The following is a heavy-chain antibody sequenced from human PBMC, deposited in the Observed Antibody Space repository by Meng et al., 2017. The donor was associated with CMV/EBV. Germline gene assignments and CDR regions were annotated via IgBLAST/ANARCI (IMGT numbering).Heavy chain of an antibody. CDR1: GGTFSSYA. D-gene: IGHD3-10*01. Sequence: SVKVSCKASGGTFSSYAISWVRQAPGQGLEWMGGIIPIFGTANYAQKFQGRVTITADKSTSTAYMELSSLRSEDTAVYYCARDLGFLTDYYGSGTFDPWGQGTLVTVSS. V-gene: IGHV1-69*06. CDR3: ARDLGFLTDYYGSGTFDP. J-gene: IGHJ5*02. CDR2: IIPIFGTA.